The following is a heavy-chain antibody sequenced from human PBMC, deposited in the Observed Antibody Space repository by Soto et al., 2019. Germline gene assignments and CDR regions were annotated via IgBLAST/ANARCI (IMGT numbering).Heavy chain of an antibody. V-gene: IGHV3-33*06. Sequence: QVQMVESGGGVVQPGRSLRLSCAASGFSFENYGMHWVRQAPGRGLEWVAIIWYDGSLQYYAAAVKGRFTISRDNSKNTLYLEMNSLRAEHTAVYYCANLWGDGYNLGQDYNGMDVWGQGTTVIVSS. CDR1: GFSFENYG. CDR3: ANLWGDGYNLGQDYNGMDV. D-gene: IGHD5-12*01. CDR2: IWYDGSLQ. J-gene: IGHJ6*02.